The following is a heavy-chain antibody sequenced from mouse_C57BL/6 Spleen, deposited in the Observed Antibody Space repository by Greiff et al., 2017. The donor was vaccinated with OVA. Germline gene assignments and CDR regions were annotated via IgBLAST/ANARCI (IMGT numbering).Heavy chain of an antibody. CDR3: ASELRDYAMDY. Sequence: QVQLQQPGAELVKPGASVKLSCKASGYTFTSYWMHWVKQRPGQGLEWIGMIHPNSGSTNYNEKFKSKATLTVDKSSSTAYMQLSSLTSEDSAVYYCASELRDYAMDYRGQGTSVTVSS. D-gene: IGHD1-1*01. CDR2: IHPNSGST. CDR1: GYTFTSYW. J-gene: IGHJ4*01. V-gene: IGHV1-64*01.